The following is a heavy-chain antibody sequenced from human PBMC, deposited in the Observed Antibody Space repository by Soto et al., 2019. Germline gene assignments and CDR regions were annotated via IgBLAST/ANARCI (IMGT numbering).Heavy chain of an antibody. CDR3: AMSITIFGVVTYYGGY. Sequence: QVQLVQSGAEVKKPGSSVKVSCKASGGTFSSYAISWVRQAPGQGLEWMGGIIPFFGTANYAQKFQGRVTITADESTSTAYMELSSLRSEDTAVYYCAMSITIFGVVTYYGGYWGQGTLVTVSS. CDR2: IIPFFGTA. D-gene: IGHD3-3*01. V-gene: IGHV1-69*12. CDR1: GGTFSSYA. J-gene: IGHJ4*02.